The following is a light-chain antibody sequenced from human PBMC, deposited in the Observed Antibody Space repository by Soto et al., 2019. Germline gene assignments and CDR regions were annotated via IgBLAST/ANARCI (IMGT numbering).Light chain of an antibody. J-gene: IGLJ1*01. CDR1: SSDVGGYNY. V-gene: IGLV2-14*01. Sequence: QSALTQPASVSGSPGQSITISCTGTSSDVGGYNYVSWFQQHPGKAPKLMIYGVVNRPSGVSNRFSGSKSGNTASLTISGLQAEDEAEYYCSSFTSSSTPLYVFGTGNKVTVL. CDR3: SSFTSSSTPLYV. CDR2: GVV.